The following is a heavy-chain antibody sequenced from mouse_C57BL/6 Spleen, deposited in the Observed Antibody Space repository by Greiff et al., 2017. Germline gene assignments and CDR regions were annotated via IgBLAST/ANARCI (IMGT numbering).Heavy chain of an antibody. D-gene: IGHD3-2*02. CDR1: GYAFSSYW. CDR2: IYPGDGDT. Sequence: VKLQESGAELVKPGASVKISCKASGYAFSSYWMNWVKQRPGKGLEWIGQIYPGDGDTNYNGKFKGKATLTSDKSSSTAYMQLSSLTSEDSAVYFCARQLRLLYAMDYWGQGTSVTVSS. V-gene: IGHV1-80*01. CDR3: ARQLRLLYAMDY. J-gene: IGHJ4*01.